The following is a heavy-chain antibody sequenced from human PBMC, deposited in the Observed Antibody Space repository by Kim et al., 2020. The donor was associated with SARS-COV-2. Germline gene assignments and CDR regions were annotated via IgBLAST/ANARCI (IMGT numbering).Heavy chain of an antibody. CDR3: ASGAGIAAAGYYYYGMDV. CDR2: INTNTGNP. CDR1: GYTFTSYA. Sequence: ASVKVSCKASGYTFTSYAMNWVRQAPGQGLEWMGWINTNTGNPTYAQGFTGRFVFSLDTSVSTAYLQISSLKAEDTAVYYCASGAGIAAAGYYYYGMDVWGQGITVTVSS. D-gene: IGHD6-13*01. J-gene: IGHJ6*02. V-gene: IGHV7-4-1*02.